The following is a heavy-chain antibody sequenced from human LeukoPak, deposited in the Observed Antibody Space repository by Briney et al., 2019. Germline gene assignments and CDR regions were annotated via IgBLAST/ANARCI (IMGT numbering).Heavy chain of an antibody. CDR3: ATLPYYYDSSGYLLDY. V-gene: IGHV1-2*06. CDR2: INPNSGGT. Sequence: GASVKVSCEASGYTFTGYYVHWVRQAPGQGLEWMGRINPNSGGTNYAQKFQDRVTMTRDTSISTAYMELSRLRSDDTAVFYRATLPYYYDSSGYLLDYWGQGTLVTVSS. J-gene: IGHJ4*02. D-gene: IGHD3-22*01. CDR1: GYTFTGYY.